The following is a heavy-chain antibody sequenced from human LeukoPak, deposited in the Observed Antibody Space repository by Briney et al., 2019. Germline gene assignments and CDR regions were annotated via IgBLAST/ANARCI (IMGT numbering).Heavy chain of an antibody. CDR3: ARGRPNYDILTMDYYMDV. CDR2: ISSSTSTI. CDR1: GFTFSSYS. V-gene: IGHV3-48*01. D-gene: IGHD3-9*01. Sequence: EGSLRLSCAASGFTFSSYSMNWVRQAPGKGLEWVSYISSSTSTIYYADSVKGRFTISRDNAKKSLYLQMNSLRAEDTAVYYCARGRPNYDILTMDYYMDVWGKGTTVTVSS. J-gene: IGHJ6*03.